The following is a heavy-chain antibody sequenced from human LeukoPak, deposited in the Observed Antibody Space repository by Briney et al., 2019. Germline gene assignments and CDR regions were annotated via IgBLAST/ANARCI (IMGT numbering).Heavy chain of an antibody. CDR1: GFTVSNNY. J-gene: IGHJ4*02. CDR2: GYDGDTT. D-gene: IGHD2-21*02. CDR3: ARDRLLYLDY. V-gene: IGHV3-53*01. Sequence: GGSLRLSCAASGFTVSNNYMSWVRQAPGKGLERVSAGYDGDTTYYADSVKGRFTISRDNSKNTLYLQINSLRVEDTAVYFCARDRLLYLDYWGQGTPVTVSS.